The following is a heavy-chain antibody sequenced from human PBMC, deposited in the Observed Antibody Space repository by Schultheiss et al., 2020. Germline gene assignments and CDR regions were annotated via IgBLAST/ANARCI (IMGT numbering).Heavy chain of an antibody. D-gene: IGHD2-2*01. CDR3: ARTTLDCTTATSCYDY. CDR2: INPNSGGT. Sequence: ASVKVSCKASGYTFTGYYMHWVRQAPGQGLEWMGWINPNSGGTNYAQKFQGWVTMTRDTSASTGYMELRSLRSDDTAMYYCARTTLDCTTATSCYDYWGQGTLVTVSS. V-gene: IGHV1-2*04. CDR1: GYTFTGYY. J-gene: IGHJ4*02.